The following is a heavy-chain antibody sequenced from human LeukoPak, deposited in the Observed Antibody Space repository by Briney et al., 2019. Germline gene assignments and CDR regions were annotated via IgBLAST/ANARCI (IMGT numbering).Heavy chain of an antibody. Sequence: ASVKVSCKASGYTFTGYYMHWVRQAPGQGLEWMGRINPNSGNTGYAQKFQGRVTMTRNTSISTAYMELSSLRSEDTAVYYCASRDFWSGLNYYGMDVWGQGTTVTVSS. CDR1: GYTFTGYY. V-gene: IGHV1-8*02. J-gene: IGHJ6*02. CDR2: INPNSGNT. CDR3: ASRDFWSGLNYYGMDV. D-gene: IGHD3-3*01.